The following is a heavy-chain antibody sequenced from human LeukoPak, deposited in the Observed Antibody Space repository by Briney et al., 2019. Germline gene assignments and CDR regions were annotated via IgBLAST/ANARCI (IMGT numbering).Heavy chain of an antibody. CDR1: GFTVSSYW. CDR2: IKQDGSEK. CDR3: ARDRMAAAGPYYFDY. Sequence: GGSLRLSRAASGFTVSSYWISWVRQAPGKGLEGVANIKQDGSEKYYVDSVKGRFTISRDNAKNSLYLQMNSLRAEDTAVYYCARDRMAAAGPYYFDYWGQGTLVTVSS. V-gene: IGHV3-7*01. D-gene: IGHD6-13*01. J-gene: IGHJ4*02.